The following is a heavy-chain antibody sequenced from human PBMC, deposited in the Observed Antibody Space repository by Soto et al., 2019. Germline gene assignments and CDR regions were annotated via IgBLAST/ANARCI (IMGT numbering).Heavy chain of an antibody. J-gene: IGHJ6*01. V-gene: IGHV3-23*01. D-gene: IGHD6-19*01. CDR3: AKRMIAVAGISTGGNYYYGMEV. Sequence: VGSLRLSCASSVFTFSSYAMSCVRHAPGKWLEWVSAISGSGGSTYYADSVKGRFTISRDNSKNTLYLQMNSLRAEDTAVYYCAKRMIAVAGISTGGNYYYGMEVLGQGTTVIVSS. CDR2: ISGSGGST. CDR1: VFTFSSYA.